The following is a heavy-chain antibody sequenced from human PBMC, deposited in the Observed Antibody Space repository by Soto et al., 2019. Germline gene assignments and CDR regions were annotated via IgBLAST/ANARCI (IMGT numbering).Heavy chain of an antibody. J-gene: IGHJ6*02. CDR1: GVTFSSYA. D-gene: IGHD2-21*02. V-gene: IGHV1-69*13. Sequence: SVKVSCKASGVTFSSYAISWVRQAPGQGLEWMGGIIPIFGTANYAQKFQGRVTITADESTSTAYMELSSLRSEDTAVYYCATAYCGGDCYYYYYYGMDVWGQGTTVTVSS. CDR2: IIPIFGTA. CDR3: ATAYCGGDCYYYYYYGMDV.